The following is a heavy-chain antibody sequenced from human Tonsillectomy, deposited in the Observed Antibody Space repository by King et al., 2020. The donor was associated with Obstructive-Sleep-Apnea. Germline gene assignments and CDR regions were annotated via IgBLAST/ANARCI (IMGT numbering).Heavy chain of an antibody. V-gene: IGHV4-59*08. Sequence: VQLQESGPGLLKPSETLSLTCTVSGGSITNYYWSWIRQPPGKGLEWIGHIYYSGSTNYSPSLKSRVTISVDTSKNHFSLKLSSVTAADTAVYYCARYSPFESSWNFGYWGQGTLVTVSS. D-gene: IGHD6-13*01. CDR2: IYYSGST. CDR1: GGSITNYY. CDR3: ARYSPFESSWNFGY. J-gene: IGHJ4*02.